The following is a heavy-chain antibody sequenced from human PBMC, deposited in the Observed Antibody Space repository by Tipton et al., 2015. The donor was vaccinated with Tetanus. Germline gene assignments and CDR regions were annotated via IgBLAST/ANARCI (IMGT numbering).Heavy chain of an antibody. CDR2: IYYSGST. CDR1: GGSINSSHHF. V-gene: IGHV4-39*07. J-gene: IGHJ5*01. D-gene: IGHD4/OR15-4a*01. CDR3: ARDGWGLTNWFDS. Sequence: TLSLTCSVSGGSINSSHHFWGWVRQPPGKGLEWIGAIYYSGSTSYNPSLKSRVPMSVDTSKNQFSLKLSSVTAADTAVYYCARDGWGLTNWFDSWGQGTLVTVSS.